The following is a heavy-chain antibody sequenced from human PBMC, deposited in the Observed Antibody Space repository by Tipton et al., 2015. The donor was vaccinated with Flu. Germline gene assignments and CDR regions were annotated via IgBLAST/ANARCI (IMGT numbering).Heavy chain of an antibody. Sequence: LRLSCAASGFIFSDYWMAWVRQAPGKGLEWIGDIHRSGSAYYNPSLKSRVTMSVDSSKNQFSLRLTSVTAADTAVYFCARRDYSNYVSEPKNWFDPWGQGALVTVSS. D-gene: IGHD4-11*01. J-gene: IGHJ5*02. V-gene: IGHV4-38-2*01. CDR3: ARRDYSNYVSEPKNWFDP. CDR2: IHRSGSA. CDR1: GFIFSDYW.